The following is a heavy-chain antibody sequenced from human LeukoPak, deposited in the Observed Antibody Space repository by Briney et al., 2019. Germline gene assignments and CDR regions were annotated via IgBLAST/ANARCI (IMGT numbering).Heavy chain of an antibody. J-gene: IGHJ4*02. V-gene: IGHV1-69*01. D-gene: IGHD6-13*01. CDR2: IIPIFGTA. CDR1: GGTFSSYA. Sequence: SVKVSCKASGGTFSSYAISWVRQAPGQGLEWMGGIIPIFGTANYAQKFQGRVTITADEPTSTAYMELSSLSSEDTAVYYCARDQGSSCYRYQCDYWGQGTLVTVSS. CDR3: ARDQGSSCYRYQCDY.